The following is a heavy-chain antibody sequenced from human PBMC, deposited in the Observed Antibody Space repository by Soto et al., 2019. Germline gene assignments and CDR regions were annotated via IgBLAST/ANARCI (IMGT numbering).Heavy chain of an antibody. J-gene: IGHJ5*02. CDR1: SFSMYS. V-gene: IGHV3-21*01. CDR3: TRDQGGSYDSWFDP. Sequence: EVQVVESGGGLVKPGGSLRLSCNFSFSMYSMDWVRQAPGKGLEWVASISSGSAFIKYGDSVKGRFTISRDNAKNSVSLQMDSLRVEGTAMYYCTRDQGGSYDSWFDPWGRGTLVTVSS. CDR2: ISSGSAFI. D-gene: IGHD1-26*01.